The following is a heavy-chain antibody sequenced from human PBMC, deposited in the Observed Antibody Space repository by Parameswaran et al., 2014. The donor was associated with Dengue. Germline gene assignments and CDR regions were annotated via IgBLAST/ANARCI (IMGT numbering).Heavy chain of an antibody. D-gene: IGHD6-19*01. CDR2: IYYSGST. J-gene: IGHJ5*02. V-gene: IGHV4-39*07. CDR3: ARDLAVAGQNWFDP. Sequence: VRQAPGKGLEWIGSIYYSGSTYYNPSLKSRVTISVDTSKNQFSLKLSSVTAADTAVYYCARDLAVAGQNWFDPWGQGNPWSPSPQ.